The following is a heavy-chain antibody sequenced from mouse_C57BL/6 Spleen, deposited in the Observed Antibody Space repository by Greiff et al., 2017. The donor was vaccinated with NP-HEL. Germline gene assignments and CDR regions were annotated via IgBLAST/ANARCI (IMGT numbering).Heavy chain of an antibody. J-gene: IGHJ4*01. CDR1: GYTFTSYW. V-gene: IGHV1-64*01. CDR3: ARDDYYYYAMDY. Sequence: QVQLQQPGAELVKPGASVKLSCKASGYTFTSYWMPWVKPRPGQGLEWIGMIHPNSGSTNYNEKFKSKATLTVDKSSSTAYMQLSSLTSEDSAVYYCARDDYYYYAMDYWGQGTSVTVSS. D-gene: IGHD2-4*01. CDR2: IHPNSGST.